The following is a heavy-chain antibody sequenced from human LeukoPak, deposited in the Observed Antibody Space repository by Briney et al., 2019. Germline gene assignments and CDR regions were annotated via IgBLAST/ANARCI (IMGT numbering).Heavy chain of an antibody. CDR1: GYTFTSYY. CDR2: INPRGGST. J-gene: IGHJ6*03. Sequence: ASVKVSCKASGYTFTSYYMHWVRQAPGQGLEWMGIINPRGGSTSYAQKFQGRVTMTRDTSTSTVYMELSSLRSEDTAVYYCAREGHGPQNYYYYYYMDVWGKGTTVTVSS. CDR3: AREGHGPQNYYYYYYMDV. V-gene: IGHV1-46*03. D-gene: IGHD2-8*01.